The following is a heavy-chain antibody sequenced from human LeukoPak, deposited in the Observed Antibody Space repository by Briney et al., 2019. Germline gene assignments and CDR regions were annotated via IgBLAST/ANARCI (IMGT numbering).Heavy chain of an antibody. V-gene: IGHV1-69*13. CDR1: GGTFSSYA. CDR3: ARASLERRRDYYYGMDV. Sequence: SVKVSCKASGGTFSSYAISWVRQAPGQGLEWMGGIIPIFGTANYAQKFQGRVTITADESTSTAYMELSSLRSEDSAVYYCARASLERRRDYYYGMDVWGQGTTVTVSS. D-gene: IGHD1-1*01. CDR2: IIPIFGTA. J-gene: IGHJ6*02.